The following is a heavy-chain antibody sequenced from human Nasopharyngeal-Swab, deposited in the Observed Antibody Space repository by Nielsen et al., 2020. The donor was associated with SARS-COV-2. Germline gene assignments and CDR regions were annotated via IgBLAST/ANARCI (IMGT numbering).Heavy chain of an antibody. Sequence: KVSCKTSGYAFTDYYIHWLRQVPGQGLEWVGRIGDKDHNYATTYGASVQGRFTISRDDSKNTAFLQMDSLKTEDTALYYCTTDFYFDYWGQGTLVTVSS. CDR1: GYAFTDYY. CDR2: IGDKDHNYAT. V-gene: IGHV3-73*01. J-gene: IGHJ4*02. CDR3: TTDFYFDY.